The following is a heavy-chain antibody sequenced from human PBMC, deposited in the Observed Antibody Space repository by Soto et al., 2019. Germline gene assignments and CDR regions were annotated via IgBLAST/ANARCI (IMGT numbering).Heavy chain of an antibody. CDR2: ISYDGSNQ. V-gene: IGHV3-30*18. J-gene: IGHJ4*02. CDR1: GFSFNTYG. CDR3: AKDIVKYTYGACDY. Sequence: GGSLRLSCAASGFSFNTYGMYWVRQAPGKGLEWVAAISYDGSNQYHADSVKGRFTISRDNSKSKLYLQMNSLRVEDTAVYYCAKDIVKYTYGACDYWGQGALVTVSS. D-gene: IGHD5-18*01.